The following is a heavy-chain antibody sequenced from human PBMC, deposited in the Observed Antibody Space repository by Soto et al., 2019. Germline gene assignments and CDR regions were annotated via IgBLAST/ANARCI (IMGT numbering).Heavy chain of an antibody. V-gene: IGHV3-9*01. CDR1: GFTVDDYA. D-gene: IGHD4-17*01. CDR3: AKDMKWGGMTTIHYFDS. Sequence: GGSLRLSCAASGFTVDDYAMHWVRQAPGEDLEWVSGISWNSETIDYADSVKGRFTISRDNAKSSLFLQMNSLRPDDTALYFCAKDMKWGGMTTIHYFDSWGQGTLVTVSS. J-gene: IGHJ4*02. CDR2: ISWNSETI.